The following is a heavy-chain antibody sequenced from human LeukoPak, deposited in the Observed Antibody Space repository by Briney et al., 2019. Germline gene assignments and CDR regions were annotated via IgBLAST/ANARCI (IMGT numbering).Heavy chain of an antibody. CDR3: ARTYYLAAFDI. J-gene: IGHJ3*02. D-gene: IGHD3-10*01. CDR2: IYYSGNT. V-gene: IGHV4-39*01. CDR1: GGSISTSAYY. Sequence: PSETLSLTCIVSGGSISTSAYYWGWIRQPPGEGLQWIGSIYYSGNTYYNSSLKSRVTISVDTSKNQFSLKLSSVTAADTAVYYCARTYYLAAFDIWGQGTMVTVSS.